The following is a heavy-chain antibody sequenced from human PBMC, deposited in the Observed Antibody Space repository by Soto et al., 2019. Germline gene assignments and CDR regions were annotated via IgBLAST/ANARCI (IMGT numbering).Heavy chain of an antibody. CDR1: GGSISSGGYY. Sequence: KSSETLSLTCTVSGGSISSGGYYWSWFRQHPGKALGWIGYIYFSGSTYYNPSLKSRVTISVDTSKNQFSLSLSSVTAADTAVYYCARFIDADSYFQQWGQGSLVTVSS. D-gene: IGHD3-16*02. CDR3: ARFIDADSYFQQ. V-gene: IGHV4-31*03. CDR2: IYFSGST. J-gene: IGHJ1*01.